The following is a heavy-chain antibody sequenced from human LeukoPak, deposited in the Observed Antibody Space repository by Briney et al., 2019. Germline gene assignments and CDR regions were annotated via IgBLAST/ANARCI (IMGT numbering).Heavy chain of an antibody. V-gene: IGHV3-53*01. Sequence: GGSLRLSCAASGFTVSSNYMSWVRQAPGKRVEWVSVIYSGGSTYYADSVRGRFTLSRDNSKNTLYLQMNSLRAEDTAVYYCARGRESDSSVYYFDYWGQGTLVTVSS. J-gene: IGHJ4*02. D-gene: IGHD3-22*01. CDR1: GFTVSSNY. CDR2: IYSGGST. CDR3: ARGRESDSSVYYFDY.